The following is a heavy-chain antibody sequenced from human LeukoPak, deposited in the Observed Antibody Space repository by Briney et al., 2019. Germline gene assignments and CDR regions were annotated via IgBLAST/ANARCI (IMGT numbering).Heavy chain of an antibody. Sequence: ASVKVSCKASGYTFTCYYMHWVRQAPGQGLEWMGWINVNSGGTTYAQKFQGRVTMTRDTSISTAYMELSRMRSDDTAVYYCARDNYYDSSGHFDSWGAGELVTVSS. CDR3: ARDNYYDSSGHFDS. J-gene: IGHJ4*02. V-gene: IGHV1-2*02. CDR2: INVNSGGT. D-gene: IGHD3-22*01. CDR1: GYTFTCYY.